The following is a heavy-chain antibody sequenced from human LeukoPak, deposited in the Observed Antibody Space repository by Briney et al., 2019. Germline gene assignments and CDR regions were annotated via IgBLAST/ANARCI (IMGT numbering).Heavy chain of an antibody. CDR1: GLTFSSYA. J-gene: IGHJ4*02. D-gene: IGHD1-26*01. CDR3: AKDFVPRGGSYFPGFDY. Sequence: PRGSLRLSCAAAGLTFSSYAMNWVGQAPGKGLDWVSTISNSGDRTYYADSVKGRFTISRDNSKNTLYLQMNSLRTEDTAVYYCAKDFVPRGGSYFPGFDYWGQGTLVIVSS. CDR2: ISNSGDRT. V-gene: IGHV3-23*01.